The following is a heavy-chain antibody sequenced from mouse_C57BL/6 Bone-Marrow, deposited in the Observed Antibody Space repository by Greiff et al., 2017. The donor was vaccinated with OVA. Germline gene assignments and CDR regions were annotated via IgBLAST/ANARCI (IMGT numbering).Heavy chain of an antibody. V-gene: IGHV1-15*01. CDR3: TREGSYFDY. J-gene: IGHJ2*01. Sequence: VQLKESGAELVRPGASVTLSCKASGYTFTDYEMHWVKQTPVHGLEWIGAIDPETGGTAYNQKFKGTAILTADKSSSTAYMELRSLTSEDSAVYYCTREGSYFDYWGQGTTLTVSS. CDR1: GYTFTDYE. CDR2: IDPETGGT.